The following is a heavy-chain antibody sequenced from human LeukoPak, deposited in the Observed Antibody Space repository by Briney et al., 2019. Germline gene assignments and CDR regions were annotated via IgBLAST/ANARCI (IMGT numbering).Heavy chain of an antibody. CDR3: ARQSDNYYGSGSYPDY. CDR2: IWSDGSNK. J-gene: IGHJ4*02. CDR1: GFTFSSYG. V-gene: IGHV3-33*01. Sequence: PGGSLRLSCAASGFTFSSYGMHWVRQTPGKGLEWVAIIWSDGSNKYYADSVKGRFTISRDNSKNTLYLQMNSLRAEDTAVYYCARQSDNYYGSGSYPDYWGQGTLVTVSS. D-gene: IGHD3-10*01.